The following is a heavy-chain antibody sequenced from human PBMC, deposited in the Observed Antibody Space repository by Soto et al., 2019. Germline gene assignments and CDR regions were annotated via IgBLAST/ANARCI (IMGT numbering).Heavy chain of an antibody. CDR2: INPNSGGT. J-gene: IGHJ4*02. CDR1: GYTFTGYY. V-gene: IGHV1-2*04. CDR3: ARGRLGTGGYFDY. D-gene: IGHD7-27*01. Sequence: ASVKVSCKASGYTFTGYYMHWVRQAPGQGLEWMGWINPNSGGTNYAQKFQGWVTMTRDTSISTAYMELSRLRSDDTAVYYCARGRLGTGGYFDYWGQGTLVTVSS.